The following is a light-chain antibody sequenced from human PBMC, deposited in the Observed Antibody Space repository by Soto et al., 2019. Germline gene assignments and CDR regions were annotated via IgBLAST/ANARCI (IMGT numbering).Light chain of an antibody. J-gene: IGLJ3*02. V-gene: IGLV2-14*01. CDR1: SSDVGGYNY. CDR3: SSYTSSSTWV. CDR2: EVS. Sequence: QSALTQPASVSGSPGQSITISCTGTSSDVGGYNYVSRYQQHPGKAPKLMIYEVSNRPSGVSNRFSGSKSGNTASLTISGLQAEDEADYYCSSYTSSSTWVFGGVTKLTVL.